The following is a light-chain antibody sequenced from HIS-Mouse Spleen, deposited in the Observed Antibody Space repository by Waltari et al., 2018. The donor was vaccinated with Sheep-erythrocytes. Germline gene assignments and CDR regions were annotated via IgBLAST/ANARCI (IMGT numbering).Light chain of an antibody. J-gene: IGLJ3*02. Sequence: QSVLTQPPTVSEAPRQRVTISCSGSSSNIGNNAVNWYQQLPGKAPKLLLYSDDRLPSGGSDRFSGSKSGTSASLASSGLQSEDEADYYCAAWDDSLNGWVFGGGTKLTVL. CDR3: AAWDDSLNGWV. V-gene: IGLV1-36*01. CDR2: SDD. CDR1: SSNIGNNA.